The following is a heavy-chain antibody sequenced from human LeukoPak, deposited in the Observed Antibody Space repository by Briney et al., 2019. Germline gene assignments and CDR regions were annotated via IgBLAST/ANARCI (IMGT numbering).Heavy chain of an antibody. CDR2: ICAYNGNT. CDR1: GYTFTSYG. D-gene: IGHD3-22*01. V-gene: IGHV1-18*01. Sequence: GASVKVSCKASGYTFTSYGISWVRQAPGQGLEWMGWICAYNGNTNYAQKLQGRVTMTTDTSTSTAYMELRSLRSDDTAVYYCARTYYYDSSGYYYDPSYFDYWGQGTLVTVSS. J-gene: IGHJ4*02. CDR3: ARTYYYDSSGYYYDPSYFDY.